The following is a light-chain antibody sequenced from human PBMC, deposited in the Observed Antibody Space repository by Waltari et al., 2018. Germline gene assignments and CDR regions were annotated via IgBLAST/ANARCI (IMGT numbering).Light chain of an antibody. V-gene: IGLV3-1*01. CDR3: QAWASGSVV. Sequence: SYELTQPPSVSVSPGQTASITCSGDKLGDKYTCWYQPKPGQSPAMISWQAKKRPPGIPERFSASNSANTATLTIRGTRAIDEADYYCQAWASGSVVFGGGTKLTVL. CDR1: KLGDKY. CDR2: QAK. J-gene: IGLJ2*01.